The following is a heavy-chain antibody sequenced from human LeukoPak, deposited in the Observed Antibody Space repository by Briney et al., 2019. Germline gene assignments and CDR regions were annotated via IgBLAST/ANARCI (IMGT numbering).Heavy chain of an antibody. CDR3: ARDTAMVNDY. D-gene: IGHD5-18*01. CDR1: GFTFSSYA. J-gene: IGHJ4*02. Sequence: GRSLRLSCAASGFTFSSYAMHWVRQAPGKGLEWVAVISYDGSNKYYADSVKGRFTIFRDNSKNTLYLQMNSLRAEDTAVYYCARDTAMVNDYWGQGTLVTVSS. CDR2: ISYDGSNK. V-gene: IGHV3-30*01.